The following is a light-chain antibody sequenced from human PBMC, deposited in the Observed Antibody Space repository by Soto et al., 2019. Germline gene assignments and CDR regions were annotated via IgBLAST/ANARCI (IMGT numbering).Light chain of an antibody. CDR1: NNL. CDR3: CAYVGARSYV. Sequence: QSALTQPASVSGSPGPSITISCTGTNNLVSWYQQHPGKAPKVVLYEGTKRPSGVSNRFSGSNSGSTASLTISGLQAEDEAHYFCCAYVGARSYVFGPGTKVTVL. J-gene: IGLJ1*01. V-gene: IGLV2-23*01. CDR2: EGT.